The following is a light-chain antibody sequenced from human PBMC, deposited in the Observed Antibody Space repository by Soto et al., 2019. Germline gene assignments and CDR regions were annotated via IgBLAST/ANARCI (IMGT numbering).Light chain of an antibody. V-gene: IGKV3-11*01. J-gene: IGKJ4*01. CDR2: DAS. CDR3: QQRSNWPST. CDR1: QSVSSY. Sequence: EIVLTQSPVTLSLSPGERATLSCRASQSVSSYLAWYQQKPGQAPRLLIYDASNRATGIPARFSGSGSGTDFTLTISSLEPKDFAAYYCQQRSNWPSTFGGGTKVEIK.